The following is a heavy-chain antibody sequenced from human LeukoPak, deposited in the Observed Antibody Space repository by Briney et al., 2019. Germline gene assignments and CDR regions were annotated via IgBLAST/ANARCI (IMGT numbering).Heavy chain of an antibody. CDR1: GFTFSDYY. V-gene: IGHV3-11*01. D-gene: IGHD6-13*01. CDR2: ISSSGSTI. CDR3: ARDVGSSWSEGNWFDP. Sequence: GGSLRLSCAASGFTFSDYYMSWIRQAPGKGLEWVSYISSSGSTIYYADSVKGRFTISRDNAKNSLYLQMNSLRAEDTAVYYCARDVGSSWSEGNWFDPWGQGTLVTVSS. J-gene: IGHJ5*02.